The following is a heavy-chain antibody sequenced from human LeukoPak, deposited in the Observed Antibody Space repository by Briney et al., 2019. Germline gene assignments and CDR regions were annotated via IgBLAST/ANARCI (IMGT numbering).Heavy chain of an antibody. V-gene: IGHV3-23*01. D-gene: IGHD4-23*01. Sequence: GSLRLSCAASGFTFSSHGMNWVRQAPGKGLEWVSGITGGGTTYYADSVKGRFTISRDNSKNTLYLQMNSLRAEDTAVYYCAKDFERAAGGLLDYWGQGTLVTVSS. CDR1: GFTFSSHG. J-gene: IGHJ4*02. CDR3: AKDFERAAGGLLDY. CDR2: ITGGGTT.